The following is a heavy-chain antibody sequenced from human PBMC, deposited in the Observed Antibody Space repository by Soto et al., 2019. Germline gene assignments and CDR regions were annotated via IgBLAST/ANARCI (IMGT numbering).Heavy chain of an antibody. CDR3: AKNQGVELVPLATVDWFDP. D-gene: IGHD1-26*01. Sequence: PGGSLRLSCAVSGFNVMSYWMSWVRQAPGKGLEWVASIKEDGSEIYYLHSVRGRFSISRDNSKSTVYLELNNLSAEDTAVYHCAKNQGVELVPLATVDWFDPWGQGSVVTVSS. J-gene: IGHJ5*02. CDR2: IKEDGSEI. V-gene: IGHV3-7*03. CDR1: GFNVMSYW.